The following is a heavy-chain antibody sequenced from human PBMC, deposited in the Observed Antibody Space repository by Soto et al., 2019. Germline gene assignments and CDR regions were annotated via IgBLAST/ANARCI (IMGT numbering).Heavy chain of an antibody. V-gene: IGHV3-30*03. Sequence: GGSLRLSCAASGFSFSSYGMHWVRQAPGKGLEWVATISYDGSNKYYADSVKGRFTISRDNSKNTLYLQMNSLRAEDTAVYYCARYYYDSSGYYPLWGQGTLVTVSS. CDR3: ARYYYDSSGYYPL. D-gene: IGHD3-22*01. J-gene: IGHJ4*02. CDR2: ISYDGSNK. CDR1: GFSFSSYG.